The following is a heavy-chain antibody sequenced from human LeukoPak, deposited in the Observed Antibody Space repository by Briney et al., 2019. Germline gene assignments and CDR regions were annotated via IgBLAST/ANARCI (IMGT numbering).Heavy chain of an antibody. CDR3: ARDRSGSYYPGWFDP. D-gene: IGHD3-10*01. Sequence: PSETLSLTCTVSGGSISSSSYYWGWIRQPPGKGLEWIGSIYYSGSTYYNPSLKSRVTISVDTSKNQFSLKLSSVTAADTAVYYCARDRSGSYYPGWFDPWGQGTLVTASS. CDR1: GGSISSSSYY. J-gene: IGHJ5*02. V-gene: IGHV4-39*02. CDR2: IYYSGST.